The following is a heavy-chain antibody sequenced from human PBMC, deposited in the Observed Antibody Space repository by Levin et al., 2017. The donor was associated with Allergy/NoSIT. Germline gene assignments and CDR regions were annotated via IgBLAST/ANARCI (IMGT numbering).Heavy chain of an antibody. D-gene: IGHD5-18*01. Sequence: AGGSLRLSCAASGFTFSRYAMSWVRQAPGKGPEWVSAISGSGDRTYYGDSVKGRFTLTRDNPKDTLYLQMNSLRAEDTAVYYCAKDQDAYNYGSLDYWGQGTLVTVSS. CDR3: AKDQDAYNYGSLDY. CDR2: ISGSGDRT. V-gene: IGHV3-23*01. J-gene: IGHJ4*02. CDR1: GFTFSRYA.